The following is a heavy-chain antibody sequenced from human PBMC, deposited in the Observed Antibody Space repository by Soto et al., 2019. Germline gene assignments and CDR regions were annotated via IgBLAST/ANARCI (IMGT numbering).Heavy chain of an antibody. CDR1: GGSISSSNW. CDR3: ARISGGGWFGGNNYYGMDV. J-gene: IGHJ6*02. D-gene: IGHD3-10*01. V-gene: IGHV4-4*02. Sequence: QVQLQESGPGLVKPSGTLSLTCAVSGGSISSSNWWSWVRQPPGKGLEWIGEIYHSGSTNYNPSLKSRVTISVDKSKNQFSLKLSSVTAADTAVYYCARISGGGWFGGNNYYGMDVWGQGTTVTVSS. CDR2: IYHSGST.